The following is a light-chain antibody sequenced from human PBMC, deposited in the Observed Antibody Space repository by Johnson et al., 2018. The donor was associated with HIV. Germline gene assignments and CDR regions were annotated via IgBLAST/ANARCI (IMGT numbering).Light chain of an antibody. CDR3: GTWDSTLSSHIYA. V-gene: IGLV1-51*01. CDR1: SSNIGKNY. Sequence: QSVLTQPPSVSAAPGQKVTISCSGSSSNIGKNYVSWYQQLPGTAPKLLIFDNHKRPSGIPDRFSGSKSGTSATLGITGLQTGDEADYYCGTWDSTLSSHIYAFGTGTKVTV. J-gene: IGLJ1*01. CDR2: DNH.